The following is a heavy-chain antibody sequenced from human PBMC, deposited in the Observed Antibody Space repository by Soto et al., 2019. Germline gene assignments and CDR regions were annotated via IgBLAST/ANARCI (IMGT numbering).Heavy chain of an antibody. D-gene: IGHD1-26*01. CDR1: GGSISSSSYY. J-gene: IGHJ5*02. CDR3: ARKGGLGATLFSTPSLRWFDP. V-gene: IGHV4-39*01. Sequence: SETLSLTCTVSGGSISSSSYYWGWIRQPPGKGLEWIGSIYYSGSTYYNPSLQSRVTISVDTSKNQFSLKLSSVTAADTAVYYCARKGGLGATLFSTPSLRWFDPWGQGTLVIVSS. CDR2: IYYSGST.